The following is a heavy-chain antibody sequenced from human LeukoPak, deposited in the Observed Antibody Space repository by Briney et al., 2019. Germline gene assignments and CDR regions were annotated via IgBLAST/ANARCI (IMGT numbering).Heavy chain of an antibody. D-gene: IGHD6-13*01. CDR3: AAGTAADF. V-gene: IGHV3-11*03. J-gene: IGHJ4*02. CDR1: GFTFSNYW. CDR2: ISSSSSYT. Sequence: GGSLRLSCAASGFTFSNYWMSWLRQAPGKGLEWISYISSSSSYTDYADSVKGRFTISRDDAKSALYLQLNSLRLEGTAVYYCAAGTAADFWGQGTLVTVSS.